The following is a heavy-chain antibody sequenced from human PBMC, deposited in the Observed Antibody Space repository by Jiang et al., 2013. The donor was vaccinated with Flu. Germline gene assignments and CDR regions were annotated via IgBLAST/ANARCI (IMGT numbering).Heavy chain of an antibody. Sequence: PGLVKPSETLSLTCTVSGGSISTNGHYWGWIRQPPGKELEWIGTIYYTGSTQSNPSLRSRVTISVDTSNNQFSLRLNSVTAADTAVYYCARQVSYREDFWGQGTLVSVSS. J-gene: IGHJ4*02. CDR2: IYYTGST. CDR1: GGSISTNGHY. V-gene: IGHV4-39*01. CDR3: ARQVSYREDF.